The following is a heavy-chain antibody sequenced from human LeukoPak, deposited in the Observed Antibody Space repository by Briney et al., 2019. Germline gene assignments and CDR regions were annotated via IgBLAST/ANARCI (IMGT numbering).Heavy chain of an antibody. Sequence: ASVKVSCKASGYTFTNYGISWVRQAPGQGLEWMGWISGYNGDTNYAQKLQGRVTMTTDTSTSTAYMDLRSLRSDDTAVYYCARVSSSFTFDYWGQGTLVTLSS. V-gene: IGHV1-18*01. CDR1: GYTFTNYG. J-gene: IGHJ4*02. CDR2: ISGYNGDT. CDR3: ARVSSSFTFDY. D-gene: IGHD6-13*01.